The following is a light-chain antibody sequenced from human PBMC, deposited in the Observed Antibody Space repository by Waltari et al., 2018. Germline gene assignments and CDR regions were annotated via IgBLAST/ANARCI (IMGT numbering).Light chain of an antibody. Sequence: QSVLTQPPSVSGAPGQRVTISCTGSSPNIGAGYDVHWYQQLPGTAPKLPIYGNSNRPSGLPDRFSGSKSGTSASLTITGLQAEDEADYYCQSYDSSLYVFGTGTKVTVL. CDR3: QSYDSSLYV. CDR1: SPNIGAGYD. V-gene: IGLV1-40*01. J-gene: IGLJ1*01. CDR2: GNS.